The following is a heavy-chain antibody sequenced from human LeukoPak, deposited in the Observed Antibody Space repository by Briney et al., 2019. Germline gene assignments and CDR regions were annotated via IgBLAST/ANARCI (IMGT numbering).Heavy chain of an antibody. CDR2: MNPDGSGK. Sequence: PGGSLRLSCVASGFAFSGSWMTWVRQAPGKGLEWVANMNPDGSGKYYVDSVKGRFTVSRDNAKNSLFLQMNSLRAEDTAVYYCARYCSGGSCYSRVSNMDVWGKGTTVTVSS. J-gene: IGHJ6*03. V-gene: IGHV3-7*01. D-gene: IGHD2-15*01. CDR1: GFAFSGSW. CDR3: ARYCSGGSCYSRVSNMDV.